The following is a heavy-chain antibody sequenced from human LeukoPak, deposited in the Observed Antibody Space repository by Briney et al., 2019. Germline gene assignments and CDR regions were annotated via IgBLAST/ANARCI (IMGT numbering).Heavy chain of an antibody. CDR2: ISGSGGST. V-gene: IGHV3-23*01. CDR3: TKDHQGDGSYGGY. J-gene: IGHJ4*02. D-gene: IGHD1-26*01. Sequence: GGSLGLSCAASGFTFSSYAMSWVRQAPGKGLEWVSAISGSGGSTYYADSVKGRFTISRDNSKNTLYLQMNSLRAEDAAVYYCTKDHQGDGSYGGYWGQGTLVTVSS. CDR1: GFTFSSYA.